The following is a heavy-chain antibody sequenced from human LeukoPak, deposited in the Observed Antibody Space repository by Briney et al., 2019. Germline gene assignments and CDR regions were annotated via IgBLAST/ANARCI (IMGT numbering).Heavy chain of an antibody. Sequence: GGSLRLSCAASGFTLSDYYMSWIRQAPGKGLEWVSYISSSGSTIYYADSVKGRFTISRDNAKNSLYLQMNSLRAEDTAVYYCARVPRRGSGSSNWFDPWGQGTLVTVSS. J-gene: IGHJ5*02. CDR1: GFTLSDYY. CDR2: ISSSGSTI. CDR3: ARVPRRGSGSSNWFDP. D-gene: IGHD3-10*01. V-gene: IGHV3-11*01.